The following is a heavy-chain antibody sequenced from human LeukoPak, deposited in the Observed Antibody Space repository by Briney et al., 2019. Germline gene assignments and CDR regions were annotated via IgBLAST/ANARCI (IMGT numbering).Heavy chain of an antibody. CDR3: ARADEWELPEY. V-gene: IGHV3-21*01. J-gene: IGHJ4*02. CDR2: ISSSNSYI. Sequence: GGSLRLSCAASGCTFSSYSMNWVRQAPGKGLEWVSSISSSNSYIYYADSVKGRFTISRDNAKNSLYLQMNSLRAEDTAVYYCARADEWELPEYWGQGTLVTVSS. D-gene: IGHD1-26*01. CDR1: GCTFSSYS.